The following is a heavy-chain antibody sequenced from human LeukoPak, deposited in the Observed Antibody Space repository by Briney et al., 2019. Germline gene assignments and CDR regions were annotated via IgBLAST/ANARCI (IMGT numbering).Heavy chain of an antibody. D-gene: IGHD2-15*01. V-gene: IGHV3-7*01. CDR3: AARYCSGGSCYFGY. CDR2: IKQDGSEK. Sequence: GGSLRLSCAASGFIYTSYWMSWVRQAPGKGLEWVANIKQDGSEKYYVDSVKGRFTISRDNAKNSLYLQMNSLRAEDTAVYYCAARYCSGGSCYFGYWGQGTLVTVSS. J-gene: IGHJ4*02. CDR1: GFIYTSYW.